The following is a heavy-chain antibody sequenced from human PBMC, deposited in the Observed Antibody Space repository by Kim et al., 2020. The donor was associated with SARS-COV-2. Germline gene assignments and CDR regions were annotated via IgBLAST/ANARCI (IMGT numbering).Heavy chain of an antibody. CDR3: AREGYYDSSGYPNDAFDI. V-gene: IGHV3-53*01. CDR1: GFTVSSNY. J-gene: IGHJ3*02. CDR2: IYSGGST. Sequence: GGSLRLSCAASGFTVSSNYMSWVRQAPGKGLEWVSVIYSGGSTYYADSVKGRFTISRDNSKNTLYLQMNSLRAEDTAVYYCAREGYYDSSGYPNDAFDIWGQGTMVTVSS. D-gene: IGHD3-22*01.